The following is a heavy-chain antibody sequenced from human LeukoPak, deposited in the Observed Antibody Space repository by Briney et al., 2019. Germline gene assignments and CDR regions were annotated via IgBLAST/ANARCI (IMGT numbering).Heavy chain of an antibody. D-gene: IGHD2-2*01. J-gene: IGHJ4*02. V-gene: IGHV3-23*01. Sequence: GGSLRLSCAASGFTFSSYAMSWVRQAPGKGLEWVSAISGSGGSTYYADSVKGRFTISRDNSKNTLYLQMNSLRAEDTAVYYCAKARRGSTSEPIDYWGRGTLVTVSS. CDR2: ISGSGGST. CDR1: GFTFSSYA. CDR3: AKARRGSTSEPIDY.